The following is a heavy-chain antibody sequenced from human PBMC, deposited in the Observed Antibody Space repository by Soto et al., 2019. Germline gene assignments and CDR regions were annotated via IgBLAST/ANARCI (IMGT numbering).Heavy chain of an antibody. D-gene: IGHD2-2*01. V-gene: IGHV4-59*01. CDR2: IYYSGST. CDR1: GGSISSYY. CDR3: ARDSYRGDVVLTPAPYGNDF. Sequence: SETLSLTCTVSGGSISSYYWGWIRQPPGKGLEWIGYIYYSGSTNYNPSLKSRVTISVDTSKNQFSLKLSSVTAADTAVYYCARDSYRGDVVLTPAPYGNDFWGRGTLVTVSS. J-gene: IGHJ4*02.